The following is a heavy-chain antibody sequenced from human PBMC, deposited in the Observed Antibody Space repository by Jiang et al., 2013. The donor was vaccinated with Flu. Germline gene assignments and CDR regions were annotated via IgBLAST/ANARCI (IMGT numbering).Heavy chain of an antibody. Sequence: PGRSLRLSCAASGFTFSSYGMHWVRQAPGKGLEWVAVISYDGSNKYYADSVKGRFTISRDNSKNTLYLQMNSLRAEDTAVYYCAKLTSRNRYYFDYWGQGTLVTVSS. V-gene: IGHV3-30*18. CDR2: ISYDGSNK. CDR1: GFTFSSYG. D-gene: IGHD1-14*01. J-gene: IGHJ4*02. CDR3: AKLTSRNRYYFDY.